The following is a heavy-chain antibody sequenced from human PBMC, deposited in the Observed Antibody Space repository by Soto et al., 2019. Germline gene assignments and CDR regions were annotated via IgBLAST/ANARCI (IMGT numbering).Heavy chain of an antibody. Sequence: PAETLSLTCTFCGGSISSGCYFWSWIRQHPGKGLEWIGYVYNSGSTYDNRSLKSRVTKSVDTSKNQCSLRLNSVTAADTPVYYCARGYDSSGFLDAFDIWGQGTMVTVSS. CDR2: VYNSGST. V-gene: IGHV4-31*03. CDR3: ARGYDSSGFLDAFDI. D-gene: IGHD3-22*01. J-gene: IGHJ3*02. CDR1: GGSISSGCYF.